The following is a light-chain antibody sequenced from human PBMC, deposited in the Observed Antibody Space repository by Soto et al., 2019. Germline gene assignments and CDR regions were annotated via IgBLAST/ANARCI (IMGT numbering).Light chain of an antibody. CDR3: QQYNYWPPLT. J-gene: IGKJ4*01. CDR2: GAS. CDR1: QSISTN. V-gene: IGKV3-15*01. Sequence: IVMTQSPATLSVSPGERATLSCRAGQSISTNLAWYQQKPGQAPRLLLYGASTRATGIPARFSGSGSGTEFTLTISSLEPEDFAVYYCQQYNYWPPLTFGGGTKVEIK.